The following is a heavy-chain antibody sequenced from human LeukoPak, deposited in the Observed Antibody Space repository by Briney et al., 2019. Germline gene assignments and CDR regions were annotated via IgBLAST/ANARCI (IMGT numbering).Heavy chain of an antibody. CDR1: GFTFSSYA. V-gene: IGHV3-23*01. CDR3: AFPYDFWSGYLDYYGMDV. D-gene: IGHD3-3*01. CDR2: ISGSGGST. Sequence: GASLRLSCAASGFTFSSYAMSWVRQAPGQGLESVSAISGSGGSTYYADSVKGRFTISRDNSKNTLYLQMNSLRAEDTAVYYCAFPYDFWSGYLDYYGMDVWGQGTTVTVSS. J-gene: IGHJ6*02.